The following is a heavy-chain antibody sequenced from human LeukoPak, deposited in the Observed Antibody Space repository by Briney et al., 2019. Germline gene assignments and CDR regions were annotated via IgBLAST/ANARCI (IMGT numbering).Heavy chain of an antibody. Sequence: GASVKVSCKASGYTFTGYYIHWVRQAPGQGLEWMGWINPNSGGTNYAQKFQGRVTMTRDTSISTAYMELSRLRSDDTAVYYCARGRCSGGGCYFFDFWGQGTLVTVSS. CDR2: INPNSGGT. J-gene: IGHJ4*02. D-gene: IGHD2-15*01. CDR3: ARGRCSGGGCYFFDF. CDR1: GYTFTGYY. V-gene: IGHV1-2*02.